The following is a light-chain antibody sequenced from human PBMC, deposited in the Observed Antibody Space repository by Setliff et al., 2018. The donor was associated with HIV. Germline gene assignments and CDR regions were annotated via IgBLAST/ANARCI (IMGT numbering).Light chain of an antibody. CDR3: NSYTSRSTFI. Sequence: QSVLTQPASLSGSPGQSITVSCTGTTSDIGGYNFVSWYQQHPDKAPKLLIYAVTKRPSGVSARFSASKSGNTASLTISGLQDEDEADYYCNSYTSRSTFIFGGGTKVTV. V-gene: IGLV2-14*03. CDR1: TSDIGGYNF. CDR2: AVT. J-gene: IGLJ2*01.